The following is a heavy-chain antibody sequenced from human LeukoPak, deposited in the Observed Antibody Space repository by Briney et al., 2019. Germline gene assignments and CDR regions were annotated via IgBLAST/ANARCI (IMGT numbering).Heavy chain of an antibody. D-gene: IGHD2-2*01. CDR1: GFTFSSYS. J-gene: IGHJ4*02. CDR3: ARVLGCSSTSCYGVVDY. CDR2: ISSSSSYI. V-gene: IGHV3-21*01. Sequence: GGSLRLSCAASGFTFSSYSMNWVRQAPGKGLEWVSSISSSSSYIYYADSVKGRFTISRDNAKNSLHLQMNSLRAEDTAVYYCARVLGCSSTSCYGVVDYWGQGTLVTVSS.